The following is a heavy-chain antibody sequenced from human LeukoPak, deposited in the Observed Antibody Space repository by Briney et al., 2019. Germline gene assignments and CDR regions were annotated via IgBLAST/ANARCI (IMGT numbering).Heavy chain of an antibody. J-gene: IGHJ5*02. V-gene: IGHV4-39*01. Sequence: PSETLSLTCTVSGGSISSSSYYWGWIRQPPGKGLEWIGSIYYSGSTYYNPSLKSRVTISVGTSKNQFSLKLSSVTAADTAVYYCARGAAAGPSRFDPWGQGTLVTVSS. D-gene: IGHD6-13*01. CDR3: ARGAAAGPSRFDP. CDR2: IYYSGST. CDR1: GGSISSSSYY.